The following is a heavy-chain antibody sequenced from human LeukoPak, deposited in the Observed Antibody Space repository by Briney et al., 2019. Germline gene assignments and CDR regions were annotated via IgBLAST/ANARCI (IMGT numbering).Heavy chain of an antibody. CDR2: ISGSGGST. CDR3: VKDIAAAIDQH. CDR1: GFTFSSYA. Sequence: GGSLRLSCAASGFTFSSYAMSWVRQAPGKGLEWVSAISGSGGSTYYADSVKGRFTISRDNSKNTLYLQMNSLRAEDTAVYYCVKDIAAAIDQHWGQGTLVTVSS. D-gene: IGHD6-13*01. J-gene: IGHJ1*01. V-gene: IGHV3-23*01.